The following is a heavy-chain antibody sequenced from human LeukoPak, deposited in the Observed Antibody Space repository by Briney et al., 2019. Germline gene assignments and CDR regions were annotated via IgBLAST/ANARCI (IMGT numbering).Heavy chain of an antibody. Sequence: GGSLRLSCAASGFIFSSYEMSWVRQAPGKGLEWVSYISSSGRTMYYADSVKGRFTISRDNARNSLYLQMNSLRSEDTAVYYCARDRAVADTDDYWGQGTLVTVSS. J-gene: IGHJ4*02. D-gene: IGHD6-19*01. CDR3: ARDRAVADTDDY. V-gene: IGHV3-48*03. CDR2: ISSSGRTM. CDR1: GFIFSSYE.